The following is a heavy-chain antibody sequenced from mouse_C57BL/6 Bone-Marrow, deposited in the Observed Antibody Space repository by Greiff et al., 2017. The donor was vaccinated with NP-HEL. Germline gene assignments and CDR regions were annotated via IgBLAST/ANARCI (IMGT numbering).Heavy chain of an antibody. CDR3: ATPSTY. CDR1: GYSFTSYY. V-gene: IGHV1-66*01. J-gene: IGHJ2*01. Sequence: VQRVESGPELVKPGASVKISCKASGYSFTSYYIHWVKQRPGQGLEWIGWIYPGSGNTKYNEKFKGKATLTADTSSSTAYMQLSSLTSEDSAVYYCATPSTYWGQGTTLTVSS. CDR2: IYPGSGNT.